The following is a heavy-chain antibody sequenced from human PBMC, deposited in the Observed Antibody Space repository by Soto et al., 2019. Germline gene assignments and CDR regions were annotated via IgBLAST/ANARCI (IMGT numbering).Heavy chain of an antibody. CDR2: VSYTGST. CDR1: GESITSLGYY. V-gene: IGHV4-31*03. CDR3: TRGDN. Sequence: QVHLQESGPGLVKPSQTLSLACSVSGESITSLGYYWTWVRQPPGKGLEWIGFVSYTGSTFYNSALRRRVTISRHKSQNQIFLDVKSVTVADTAMYFCTRGDNWGEGVLVTVAS. J-gene: IGHJ4*02.